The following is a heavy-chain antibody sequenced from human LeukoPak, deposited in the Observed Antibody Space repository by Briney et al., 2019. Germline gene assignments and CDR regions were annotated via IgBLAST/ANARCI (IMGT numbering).Heavy chain of an antibody. CDR1: GGTFSSYA. Sequence: SVKVSCKASGGTFSSYAISWVRQAPGQGLEWMGGIIPIFGTANYARKFQGRVTITTDESTSTAYMELSSLRSEDTAVYYCAASGASSGDCGDDNCYTFDYWGQGTLVTVSS. CDR3: AASGASSGDCGDDNCYTFDY. CDR2: IIPIFGTA. V-gene: IGHV1-69*05. D-gene: IGHD2-21*02. J-gene: IGHJ4*02.